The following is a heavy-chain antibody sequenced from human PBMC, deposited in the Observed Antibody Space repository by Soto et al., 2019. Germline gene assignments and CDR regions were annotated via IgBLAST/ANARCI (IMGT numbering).Heavy chain of an antibody. J-gene: IGHJ4*02. CDR1: GGSISSGGYS. Sequence: SETLSLTCAVSGGSISSGGYSWSWIRQPPGKGLEWIGYMYHSGSTYYNPSLKSRVTISVDTSKNQFSLKLSSVTAADTAVYYCARYYGGYSDYWGQGNLVTVSS. CDR2: MYHSGST. D-gene: IGHD3-10*01. CDR3: ARYYGGYSDY. V-gene: IGHV4-30-2*01.